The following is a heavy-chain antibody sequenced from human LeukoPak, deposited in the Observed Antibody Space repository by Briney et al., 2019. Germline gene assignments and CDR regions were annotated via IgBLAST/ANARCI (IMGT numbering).Heavy chain of an antibody. D-gene: IGHD6-6*01. J-gene: IGHJ4*02. CDR2: ISYDGSNK. CDR1: GFIFSNSG. Sequence: PGGSLRLSCAASGFIFSNSGMHWVRQAPGKGLEWVAVISYDGSNKYYADSVKGRFTISRDNSKNTLYLQMNSLRAEDTAVYYCAREPSSSSVLDYWGQGTLVTVSS. V-gene: IGHV3-30*03. CDR3: AREPSSSSVLDY.